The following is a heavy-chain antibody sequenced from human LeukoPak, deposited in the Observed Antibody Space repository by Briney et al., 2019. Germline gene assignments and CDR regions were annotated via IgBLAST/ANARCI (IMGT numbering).Heavy chain of an antibody. D-gene: IGHD5-18*01. V-gene: IGHV4-59*01. Sequence: SETLSLTCTVSGGSISSYYWSWIRQPPGKGLEWIGYIYYSGSTNYNPSLKSRVTISIDTSKNQFSLKLSSMTAADTAVYYCARDGDTAMILFAFDIWGQGTMVTVSS. CDR3: ARDGDTAMILFAFDI. CDR2: IYYSGST. CDR1: GGSISSYY. J-gene: IGHJ3*02.